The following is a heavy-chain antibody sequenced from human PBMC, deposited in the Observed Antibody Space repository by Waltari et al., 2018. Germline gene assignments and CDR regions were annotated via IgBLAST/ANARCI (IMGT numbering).Heavy chain of an antibody. CDR1: GGSISRSAYY. D-gene: IGHD2-15*01. CDR2: IYPGGDT. Sequence: QLQLQESGPGLVKSSETLSLTCTVSGGSISRSAYYWVWLRQPPGKELEWIGRIYPGGDTYYHSSLGSRVRLSGDRSSNHFSMRLRSVTAADTAVYYCARRGDWLPLDAFDIWGQGTVVTVSS. J-gene: IGHJ3*02. V-gene: IGHV4-39*02. CDR3: ARRGDWLPLDAFDI.